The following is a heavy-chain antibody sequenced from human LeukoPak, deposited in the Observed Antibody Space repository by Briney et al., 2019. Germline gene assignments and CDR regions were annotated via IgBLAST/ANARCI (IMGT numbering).Heavy chain of an antibody. CDR1: GFTFSNYG. D-gene: IGHD2-2*01. CDR2: IWYDGSNK. J-gene: IGHJ4*02. V-gene: IGHV3-33*01. Sequence: GESLQISCAASGFTFSNYGMHWVRQAPGKGLEWVALIWYDGSNKYCADSVKGRFTISRDNSKNTLYLQINTLRAEDTAVYYCARDCSSTNCLGNWGQGTLVTVSS. CDR3: ARDCSSTNCLGN.